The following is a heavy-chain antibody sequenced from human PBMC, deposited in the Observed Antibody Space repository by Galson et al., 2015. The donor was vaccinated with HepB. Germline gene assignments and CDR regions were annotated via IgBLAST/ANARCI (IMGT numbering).Heavy chain of an antibody. J-gene: IGHJ4*02. CDR1: GFTFGEYA. CDR3: TSSRYGDRYYYFDR. V-gene: IGHV3-49*03. CDR2: IRSKAYGGTT. D-gene: IGHD4-17*01. Sequence: SLRLSCAASGFTFGEYAMSWFRQAPEKGLEWVGFIRSKAYGGTTEYAASVKGRFTISRDDSKSIAYLQMNSLKTEDTAVYYCTSSRYGDRYYYFDRWGQGSLVTVSS.